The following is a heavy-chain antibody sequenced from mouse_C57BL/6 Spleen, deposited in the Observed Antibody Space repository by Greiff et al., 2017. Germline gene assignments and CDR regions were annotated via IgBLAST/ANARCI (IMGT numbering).Heavy chain of an antibody. CDR1: GYAFSSYW. V-gene: IGHV1-80*01. CDR3: ARPIYYGKGFDD. CDR2: IYPGDGDT. Sequence: LQESGAELVKPGASVKISCKASGYAFSSYWMNWVKQRPGKGLEWIGQIYPGDGDTNYNGKFKGKATLTADKSSSTAYMQLSSLTSEDSAVYFGARPIYYGKGFDDWGQGTTLTVSS. D-gene: IGHD2-1*01. J-gene: IGHJ2*01.